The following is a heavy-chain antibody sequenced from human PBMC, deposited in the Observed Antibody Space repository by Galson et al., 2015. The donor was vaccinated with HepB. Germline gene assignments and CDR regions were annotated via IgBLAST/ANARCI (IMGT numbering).Heavy chain of an antibody. CDR1: GYTLTELS. Sequence: QSGAEVKKPGESLRISCKVSGYTLTELSMHWVRQAPGKGLEWMGGFDPEDGETIYAQKFQGRVTMTEDTSTDTAYMELSSLRSEDTAVYYCATPPFDHGARGGTSHEGLIYYFDYWGQGTLVTVSS. CDR2: FDPEDGET. V-gene: IGHV1-24*01. D-gene: IGHD4-23*01. J-gene: IGHJ4*02. CDR3: ATPPFDHGARGGTSHEGLIYYFDY.